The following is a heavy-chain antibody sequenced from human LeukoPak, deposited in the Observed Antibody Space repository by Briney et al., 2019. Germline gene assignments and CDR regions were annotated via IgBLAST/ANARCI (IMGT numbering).Heavy chain of an antibody. D-gene: IGHD5-24*01. J-gene: IGHJ4*01. V-gene: IGHV3-23*01. Sequence: GGSLRLSCAASGFTFSIYAMSWVRQAPGKGLEWVAAISSSGGTTYYADSMRGWFSISRDNHKNMLFLEMSSLRADDTAVYYCAKVAARRDYEAYFEYWGHGTQVAVSS. CDR3: AKVAARRDYEAYFEY. CDR2: ISSSGGTT. CDR1: GFTFSIYA.